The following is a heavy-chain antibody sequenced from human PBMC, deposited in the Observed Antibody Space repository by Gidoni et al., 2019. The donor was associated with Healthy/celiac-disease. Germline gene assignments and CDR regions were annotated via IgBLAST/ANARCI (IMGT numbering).Heavy chain of an antibody. J-gene: IGHJ4*02. CDR3: ARANHHGYKGVGGFDY. V-gene: IGHV1-46*04. Sequence: QVQLVQSGAEVKKPGASVKVSCKASGYTFPSYYMHWVRQAPGQGLEWMGIINPSGGSTSYAQKLQGRVTMTRDTSTSTVYMELSSLRSEDTAVYYCARANHHGYKGVGGFDYWGQGTLVTVSS. D-gene: IGHD5-12*01. CDR2: INPSGGST. CDR1: GYTFPSYY.